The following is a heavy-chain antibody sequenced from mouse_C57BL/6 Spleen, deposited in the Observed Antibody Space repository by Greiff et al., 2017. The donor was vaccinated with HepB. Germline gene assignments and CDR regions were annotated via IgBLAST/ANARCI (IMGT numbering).Heavy chain of an antibody. J-gene: IGHJ1*03. V-gene: IGHV5-17*01. CDR3: ARGGYYWYFDV. CDR2: ISSGSSTI. Sequence: EVKLMESGGGLVKPGGSLKLSCAASGFTFSDYGMHWVRQAPEKGLEWVAYISSGSSTIYYADTVKGRFTISRDNAKNTLFLQMTSLRSEDTAMYYCARGGYYWYFDVWGTGTTVTVSS. CDR1: GFTFSDYG. D-gene: IGHD2-2*01.